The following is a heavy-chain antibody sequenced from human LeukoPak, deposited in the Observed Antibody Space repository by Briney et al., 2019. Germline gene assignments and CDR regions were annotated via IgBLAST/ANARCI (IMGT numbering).Heavy chain of an antibody. CDR2: ISGSGDST. D-gene: IGHD1-26*01. Sequence: GGSLRLSCAASGFTFSTYAMSWVRQAPGKGLEWVSSISGSGDSTYYADSVKGRFSISRDNSKNTLYLQMNSLRAADTAVYHCARDGGSYLQPTDYWGQGTLVTVSS. J-gene: IGHJ4*02. CDR3: ARDGGSYLQPTDY. V-gene: IGHV3-23*01. CDR1: GFTFSTYA.